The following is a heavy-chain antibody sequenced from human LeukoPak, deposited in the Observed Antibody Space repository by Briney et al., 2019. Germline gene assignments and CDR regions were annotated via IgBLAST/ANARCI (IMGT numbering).Heavy chain of an antibody. J-gene: IGHJ6*02. D-gene: IGHD2-15*01. V-gene: IGHV3-43*02. CDR3: AKVGSSTPYYYFYGMDV. CDR1: GFTFDDYA. Sequence: GGSLRLSCAASGFTFDDYAIHWVRQAPGEGLEWVSLISGDGGSTFYADSVKGRFTISRDNSKNSLFLQMNSLTTDDTALYYCAKVGSSTPYYYFYGMDVWGQGTTVTVSS. CDR2: ISGDGGST.